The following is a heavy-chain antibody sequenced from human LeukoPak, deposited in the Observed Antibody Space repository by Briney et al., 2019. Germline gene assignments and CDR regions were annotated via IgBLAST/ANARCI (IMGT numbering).Heavy chain of an antibody. J-gene: IGHJ6*02. CDR3: ARDRAMYSSSWTLVFDGMDV. CDR1: GYTFTSYA. CDR2: INAGNGNT. D-gene: IGHD6-13*01. Sequence: ASVKVSCKASGYTFTSYAMHWVRQAPGQRLEWMGWINAGNGNTKYSQKFQGRVTITRDTSASTAYMELSSLRSEDTAVYYCARDRAMYSSSWTLVFDGMDVWGQGTTVTVSS. V-gene: IGHV1-3*01.